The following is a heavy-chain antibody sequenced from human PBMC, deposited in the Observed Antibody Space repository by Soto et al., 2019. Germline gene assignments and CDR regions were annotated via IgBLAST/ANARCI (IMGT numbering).Heavy chain of an antibody. CDR2: IYYIGTT. J-gene: IGHJ5*02. D-gene: IGHD3-10*01. V-gene: IGHV4-30-4*01. Sequence: QVQLQESGPGLVKPSQTLSLTCTVSGDSMGSGDYYWTWIRHPPGKGLEWIGYIYYIGTTFYNPSLESRVNISIDTSKNHFSLRLTFVTAADTAVYYCSRGSTYYGFLTWGQGTLVTVSS. CDR3: SRGSTYYGFLT. CDR1: GDSMGSGDYY.